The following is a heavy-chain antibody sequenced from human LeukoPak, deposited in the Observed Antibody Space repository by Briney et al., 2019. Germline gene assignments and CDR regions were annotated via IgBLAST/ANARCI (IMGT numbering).Heavy chain of an antibody. CDR2: ISSSSSYI. CDR1: GFTFSSYS. J-gene: IGHJ3*02. D-gene: IGHD4-17*01. CDR3: ATSRDYGDYINDAFDI. V-gene: IGHV3-21*01. Sequence: GGSLRLSCAASGFTFSSYSMNWVRQAPGKGLEWVSSISSSSSYIYYADSVKGLFTISRDNAKNSLYLQMNSLRAEDTAVYYCATSRDYGDYINDAFDIWGQGTMVTVSS.